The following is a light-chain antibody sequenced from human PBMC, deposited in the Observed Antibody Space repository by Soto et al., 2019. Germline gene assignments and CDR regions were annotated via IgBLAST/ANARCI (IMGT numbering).Light chain of an antibody. CDR2: DAS. J-gene: IGKJ4*01. Sequence: EIVMTQSPATLSVSPGERATLSCRASQSVSSSVAWYQQKPGQAPRLLIYDASNRATGIPARFSGSGSGTDFTLTISSPEPEDFAVYYCQQRSNWLTFGGGTKVDI. CDR1: QSVSSS. V-gene: IGKV3-11*01. CDR3: QQRSNWLT.